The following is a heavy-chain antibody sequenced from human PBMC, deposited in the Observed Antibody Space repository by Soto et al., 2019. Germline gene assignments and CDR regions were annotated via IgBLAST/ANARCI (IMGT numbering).Heavy chain of an antibody. J-gene: IGHJ5*02. CDR3: ARDPPYSSGWYAGFDP. CDR1: GYTFTSYA. D-gene: IGHD6-19*01. Sequence: ASVKVSCKASGYTFTSYAMHWVRQAPGQRLEWMGWINAGNGNTKYSQKFQGRVTITRDTSASTAYMELSSLRSEDTAVYYCARDPPYSSGWYAGFDPWGQGTLVTVSS. V-gene: IGHV1-3*01. CDR2: INAGNGNT.